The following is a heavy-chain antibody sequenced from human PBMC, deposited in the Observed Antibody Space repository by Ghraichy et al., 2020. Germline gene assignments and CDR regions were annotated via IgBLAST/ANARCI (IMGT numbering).Heavy chain of an antibody. Sequence: ETLSLTCAASGFTFSSYWMHWVRQAPGKGLVWVSRINSDGSSTSYADSVKGRFTISRDNAKNTLYLQMNSLRAEDTAVYYCARVGATKRAFDIWGQGTRVTVSS. J-gene: IGHJ3*02. V-gene: IGHV3-74*01. D-gene: IGHD1-26*01. CDR1: GFTFSSYW. CDR3: ARVGATKRAFDI. CDR2: INSDGSST.